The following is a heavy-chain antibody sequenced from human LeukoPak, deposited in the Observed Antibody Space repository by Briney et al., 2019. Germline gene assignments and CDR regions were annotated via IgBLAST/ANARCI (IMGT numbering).Heavy chain of an antibody. CDR3: TRDEQWLVYFDY. CDR2: TYYRSKWYN. D-gene: IGHD6-19*01. Sequence: SQTLSLTCAISGDSVSSNSAAWNWIRQSPSRGLEWLGRTYYRSKWYNDYAESVKSRITINPETSKNQFSLQLNSVTPEDTAVYYWTRDEQWLVYFDYWGQGTLVTVSS. V-gene: IGHV6-1*01. J-gene: IGHJ4*02. CDR1: GDSVSSNSAA.